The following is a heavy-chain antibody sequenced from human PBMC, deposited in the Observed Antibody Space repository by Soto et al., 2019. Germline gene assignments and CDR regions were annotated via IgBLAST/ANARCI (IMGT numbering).Heavy chain of an antibody. CDR1: GYTFTNYG. J-gene: IGHJ4*02. D-gene: IGHD2-15*01. V-gene: IGHV1-18*01. Sequence: QVQLVQSGAEVKKPGASVKVSCTASGYTFTNYGISWVRHAPGQGLEWLGWISAYNADTTYAQKVQGRVTMTRDTCTGTGYMELRSGRADDTAVDYCVRDGGLGSGGCRRGVFDYWGGVTVVIVSS. CDR3: VRDGGLGSGGCRRGVFDY. CDR2: ISAYNADT.